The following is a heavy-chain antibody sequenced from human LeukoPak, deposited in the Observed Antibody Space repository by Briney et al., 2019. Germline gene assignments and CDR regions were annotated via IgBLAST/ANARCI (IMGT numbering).Heavy chain of an antibody. CDR1: GFTFSSHA. D-gene: IGHD3-10*01. Sequence: GGSLRLSCAASGFTFSSHAMSWVRQAPGKGLEWVSATSGSGGSTYYADSVKGRFTISRDNSKNTLYLQMNSLRAEDTAVYYCAKDHALLWFGEFGVWGQGTLVTVSS. CDR3: AKDHALLWFGEFGV. CDR2: TSGSGGST. V-gene: IGHV3-23*01. J-gene: IGHJ4*02.